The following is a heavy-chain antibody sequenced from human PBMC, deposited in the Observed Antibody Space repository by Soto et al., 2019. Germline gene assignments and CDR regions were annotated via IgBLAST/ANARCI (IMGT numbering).Heavy chain of an antibody. D-gene: IGHD2-15*01. CDR2: IYYSGST. Sequence: PSETLSLTCTVSGGSISSSSYYWGWIRQPPGKGLEWIGSIYYSGSTYYNPSLKSRVTISVDTSKNQFSLKLSSVTAADTAVYYCARQMGRVAATGWFDPWGQGTLVTVSS. CDR3: ARQMGRVAATGWFDP. V-gene: IGHV4-39*01. J-gene: IGHJ5*02. CDR1: GGSISSSSYY.